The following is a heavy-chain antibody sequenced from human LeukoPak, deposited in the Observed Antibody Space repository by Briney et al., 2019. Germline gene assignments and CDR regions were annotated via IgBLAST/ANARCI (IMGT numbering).Heavy chain of an antibody. V-gene: IGHV4-59*01. D-gene: IGHD3-22*01. CDR2: IYYSGST. CDR1: GGSISSYY. Sequence: PSETLSLTCTVSGGSISSYYWSWIRQPPGKGLEWIGYIYYSGSTNYNSSFKSRVTISIDTSKNQFSLRLSSVTAADTAVYYCARGLGGSSGYSNDAFDIWGQGTMVTVSS. J-gene: IGHJ3*02. CDR3: ARGLGGSSGYSNDAFDI.